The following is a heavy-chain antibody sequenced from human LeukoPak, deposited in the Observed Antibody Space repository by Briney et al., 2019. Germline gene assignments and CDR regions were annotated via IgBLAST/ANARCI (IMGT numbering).Heavy chain of an antibody. D-gene: IGHD3-3*01. J-gene: IGHJ4*02. CDR1: GGSFSGYY. CDR3: ARRDYDFWSGYGPFDY. Sequence: PSETLSLTCAVYGGSFSGYYWSWIRQPPGKGLEWIGKINHSGSTNYNPSLKSRVTISVDTSKNQFSLKLSSVTAADTAVYYCARRDYDFWSGYGPFDYWGQETLVTVSS. V-gene: IGHV4-34*01. CDR2: INHSGST.